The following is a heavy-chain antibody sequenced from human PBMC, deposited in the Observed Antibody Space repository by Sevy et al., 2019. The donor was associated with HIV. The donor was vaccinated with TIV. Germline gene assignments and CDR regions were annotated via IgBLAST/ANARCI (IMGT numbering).Heavy chain of an antibody. D-gene: IGHD3-22*01. J-gene: IGHJ4*02. CDR2: IYYSGST. V-gene: IGHV4-30-4*01. CDR1: GGSISSGDYY. CDR3: ARHQGSSGYYSEAYYFDY. Sequence: SETLSLTCTVSGGSISSGDYYWSWIRQPPGKGLEWIGYIYYSGSTYNPSLKSRVTISVDTSKNQFSLKLSSVTAADTAVYYCARHQGSSGYYSEAYYFDYWGQGTLVTVSS.